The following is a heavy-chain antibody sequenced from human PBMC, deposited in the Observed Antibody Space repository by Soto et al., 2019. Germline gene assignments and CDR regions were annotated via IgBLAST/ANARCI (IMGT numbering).Heavy chain of an antibody. CDR1: GGSISSSLFY. CDR2: IYYSGTT. CDR3: ARLPHCNADGCIFDH. D-gene: IGHD2-15*01. V-gene: IGHV4-39*01. J-gene: IGHJ4*02. Sequence: SETLSLTCTVSGGSISSSLFYWGWIRQPPGKGLEWIGSIYYSGTTYYNASLRSRLTMSVDTSKNQFSLKVNSMTAADTAVYYCARLPHCNADGCIFDHWGQGALVTVSS.